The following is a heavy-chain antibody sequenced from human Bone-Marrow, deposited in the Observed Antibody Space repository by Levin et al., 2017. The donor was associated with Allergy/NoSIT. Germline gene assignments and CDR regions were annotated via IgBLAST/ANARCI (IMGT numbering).Heavy chain of an antibody. CDR1: GFTFSSYD. CDR3: ARVGGYYDSSAFTFLEY. D-gene: IGHD3-22*01. J-gene: IGHJ4*02. CDR2: ISFDGSKT. Sequence: GGSLRLSCAASGFTFSSYDFHWVRQAPGKGLEWVAVISFDGSKTYYADSVKGRFTISRDNSDNTLYLHMNSLRAEDTAMYYCARVGGYYDSSAFTFLEYWGQGTLVTVSS. V-gene: IGHV3-30-3*01.